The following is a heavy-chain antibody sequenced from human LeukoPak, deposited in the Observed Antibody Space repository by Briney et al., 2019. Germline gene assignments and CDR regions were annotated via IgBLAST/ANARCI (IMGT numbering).Heavy chain of an antibody. CDR3: ARTYSREHWFDP. D-gene: IGHD3-22*01. CDR2: FEYGGST. Sequence: SETLSLTCTVSGGSISSSSYYWGRLRQAPGKELEWIGSFEYGGSTYYNPSLKSRVTISVDTSKNQFSLKLSSVTAADTAVYYCARTYSREHWFDPWGQGTLVTVSS. CDR1: GGSISSSSYY. J-gene: IGHJ5*02. V-gene: IGHV4-39*07.